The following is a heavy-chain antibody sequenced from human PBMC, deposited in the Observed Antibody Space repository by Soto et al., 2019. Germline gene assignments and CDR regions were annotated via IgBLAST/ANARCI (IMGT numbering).Heavy chain of an antibody. D-gene: IGHD5-12*01. CDR1: GYSFTSYW. CDR3: ARLAMATRRGYYGMDV. CDR2: IDPSDSYT. J-gene: IGHJ6*02. Sequence: EVQLVQSGAEVKKPGESLRISCKGSGYSFTSYWISWVRQMPGKGLEWMGRIDPSDSYTNYSPSFQGHVTISADKSISTAYLKWSSLKASETAMYYCARLAMATRRGYYGMDVWGQGTTVTVSS. V-gene: IGHV5-10-1*01.